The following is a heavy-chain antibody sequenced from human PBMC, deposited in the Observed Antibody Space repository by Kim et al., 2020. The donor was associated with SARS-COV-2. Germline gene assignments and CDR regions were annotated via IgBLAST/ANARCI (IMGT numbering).Heavy chain of an antibody. J-gene: IGHJ3*02. CDR2: IFYSGST. Sequence: SETLSLTCTVSGDSMNNSNYCWGWVRQPPGKGLEWIGTIFYSGSTSYNPSLKSRVTVSIDTSKNQFSLKLSSVTAADTAIYYCAKHAYSNNRYSPFDIWGQGTMVTVSS. CDR1: GDSMNNSNYC. CDR3: AKHAYSNNRYSPFDI. D-gene: IGHD6-13*01. V-gene: IGHV4-39*01.